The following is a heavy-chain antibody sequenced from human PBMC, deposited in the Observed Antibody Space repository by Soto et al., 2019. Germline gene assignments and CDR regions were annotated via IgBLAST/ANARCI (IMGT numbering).Heavy chain of an antibody. Sequence: SETLSLTCAVYGGSFSGYYWSWIRQPPGKGLEWIGEINHSGSTNYNPSLKSRVTISVDTSKNQFSLKLSSVTAADTAVYYCARDYGSGSYWLYHFDYWGQGTLVTVSS. CDR3: ARDYGSGSYWLYHFDY. D-gene: IGHD3-10*01. J-gene: IGHJ4*02. CDR1: GGSFSGYY. CDR2: INHSGST. V-gene: IGHV4-34*01.